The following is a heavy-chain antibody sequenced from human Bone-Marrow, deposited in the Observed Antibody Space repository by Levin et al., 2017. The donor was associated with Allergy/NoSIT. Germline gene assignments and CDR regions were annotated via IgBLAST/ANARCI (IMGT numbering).Heavy chain of an antibody. CDR2: IYWDDDK. J-gene: IGHJ5*02. Sequence: KVSGPTLVKPTGTLTLTCSFSGFSLSTPGVSVGWIRQPPGKALEWLALIYWDDDKQYNPSLRSRLTITKDTSKNQVVLTMSNMHPVDTATYFCALAQNCGGDCYSWFNPWGQGTLVTVSS. CDR1: GFSLSTPGVS. V-gene: IGHV2-5*02. CDR3: ALAQNCGGDCYSWFNP. D-gene: IGHD2-21*02.